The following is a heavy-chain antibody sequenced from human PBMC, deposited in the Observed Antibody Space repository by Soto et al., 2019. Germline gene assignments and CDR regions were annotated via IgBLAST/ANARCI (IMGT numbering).Heavy chain of an antibody. CDR1: GYTLMSYG. D-gene: IGHD2-8*01. Sequence: ASVKVSCKASGYTLMSYGIHWVRQAPGQGLEWMGWISVYKGNTNYAQKLQDRVTMTTDTSTSTAYMELRSLRSDDTAVYFCARDQTLYAIGGDYWFDPWGQGTLVTVSS. V-gene: IGHV1-18*01. CDR2: ISVYKGNT. CDR3: ARDQTLYAIGGDYWFDP. J-gene: IGHJ5*02.